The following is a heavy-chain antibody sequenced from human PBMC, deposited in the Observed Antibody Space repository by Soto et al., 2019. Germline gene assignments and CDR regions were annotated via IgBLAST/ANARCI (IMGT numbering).Heavy chain of an antibody. J-gene: IGHJ6*02. CDR1: GFTFSSYA. V-gene: IGHV3-23*01. D-gene: IGHD2-8*01. Sequence: GGSLRLSCAASGFTFSSYAMSWVRQAPGKGLEWVSAISGSGGSTYYADSVKGRFTISRDNSKNTLYLQMNSLRAEDTAVYYCASKMVYANYYYYYGMDVWDQGTTVTVSS. CDR3: ASKMVYANYYYYYGMDV. CDR2: ISGSGGST.